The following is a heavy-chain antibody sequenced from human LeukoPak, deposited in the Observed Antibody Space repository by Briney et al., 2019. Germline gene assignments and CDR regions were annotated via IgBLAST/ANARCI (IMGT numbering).Heavy chain of an antibody. D-gene: IGHD3-22*01. CDR3: ARVAPSNGYLIY. V-gene: IGHV3-72*01. CDR1: GFTFIDHY. J-gene: IGHJ4*02. Sequence: GGSLRLSCAASGFTFIDHYMDWVRQAPGKGLEWVGRTRNKANSYTTEYAASVKGRFTISRDDSKNSLYLQMDSLRTEDTAVYYCARVAPSNGYLIYWGQGTLVTVSS. CDR2: TRNKANSYTT.